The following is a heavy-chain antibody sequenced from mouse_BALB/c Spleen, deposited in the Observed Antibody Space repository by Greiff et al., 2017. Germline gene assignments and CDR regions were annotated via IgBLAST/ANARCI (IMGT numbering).Heavy chain of an antibody. D-gene: IGHD2-4*01. CDR2: IWAGGST. V-gene: IGHV2-9*02. CDR1: GFSLTSYG. Sequence: VHLVESGPGLVAPSQSLSITCTVSGFSLTSYGVHWVRQPPGKGLEWLGVIWAGGSTNYNSALMSRLSISKDNSKSQVFLKMNSLQTDDTAMYYCASPTMITTGFAYWGQGTLVTVSA. J-gene: IGHJ3*01. CDR3: ASPTMITTGFAY.